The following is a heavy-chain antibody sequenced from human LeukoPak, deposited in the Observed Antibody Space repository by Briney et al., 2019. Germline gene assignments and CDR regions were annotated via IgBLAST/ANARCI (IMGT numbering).Heavy chain of an antibody. V-gene: IGHV3-23*01. CDR2: ISDTGGST. Sequence: PGGSLRLSCAASGFTFSTYAMHWVRQAPGKGLEWVSGISDTGGSTSYADSVKGRFTISRDKSKNTLYLQMNNLRAEDTAVYYCARGAAILMNYFDYWGQGTLVTVSS. D-gene: IGHD2-2*01. CDR1: GFTFSTYA. CDR3: ARGAAILMNYFDY. J-gene: IGHJ4*02.